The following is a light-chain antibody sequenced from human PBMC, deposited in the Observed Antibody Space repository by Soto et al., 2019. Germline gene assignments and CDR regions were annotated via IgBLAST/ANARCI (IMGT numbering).Light chain of an antibody. CDR3: QQLNSYPIT. CDR2: AAS. V-gene: IGKV1-9*01. J-gene: IGKJ5*01. CDR1: QGISSF. Sequence: IQLTQPPSSLPASVGDSVTITCRASQGISSFLAWYQQKPGKAPKLLIYAASTLQSGVPSRFSGSGSGTDFTLTISSLQPEDFATYFCQQLNSYPITSGQGTRLEIK.